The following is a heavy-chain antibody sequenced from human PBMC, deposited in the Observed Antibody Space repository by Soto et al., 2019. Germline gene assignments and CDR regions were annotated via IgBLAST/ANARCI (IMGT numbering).Heavy chain of an antibody. D-gene: IGHD3-22*01. Sequence: PSQTLSLTCAISGDSVSSNSAAWNWIRQSPSRGLEWLGGTYFRSKWYNDYAVSVKSRITINPDASKNQFSLQLNSVTPEDTAVYYCARYYYDSSGGNYYYGMDVWGQGTTVTVSS. J-gene: IGHJ6*02. V-gene: IGHV6-1*01. CDR1: GDSVSSNSAA. CDR3: ARYYYDSSGGNYYYGMDV. CDR2: TYFRSKWYN.